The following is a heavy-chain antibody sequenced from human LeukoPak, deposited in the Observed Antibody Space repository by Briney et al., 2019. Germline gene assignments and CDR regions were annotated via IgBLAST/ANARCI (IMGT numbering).Heavy chain of an antibody. CDR3: ARDRSSWSDFDY. V-gene: IGHV1-2*02. J-gene: IGHJ4*02. CDR2: INPNSGGT. Sequence: ASVKVSCKASGYTFTGYYMHWVRQAPGQGLEWMGWINPNSGGTNYAQKFQGRVTMTRDTSISTAYMELNRLKSDDTAVYYCARDRSSWSDFDYWGQGTLVTVSS. CDR1: GYTFTGYY. D-gene: IGHD6-13*01.